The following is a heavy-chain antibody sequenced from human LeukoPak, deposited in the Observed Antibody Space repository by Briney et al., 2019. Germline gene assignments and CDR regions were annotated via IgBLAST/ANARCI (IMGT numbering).Heavy chain of an antibody. J-gene: IGHJ4*02. CDR1: GGSFSGYC. Sequence: SETLSLTCAVYGGSFSGYCWSWIRQPPGKGLEWIGEINHSGSTNYNPSLKSRVTISVDTSKNQFSLKLSSVTAADTAVYYCARQGDILTGFPFDYWGQGTLVTVSS. D-gene: IGHD3-9*01. V-gene: IGHV4-34*01. CDR2: INHSGST. CDR3: ARQGDILTGFPFDY.